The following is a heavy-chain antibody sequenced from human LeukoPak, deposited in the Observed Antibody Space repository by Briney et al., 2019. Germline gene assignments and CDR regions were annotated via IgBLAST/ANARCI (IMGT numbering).Heavy chain of an antibody. D-gene: IGHD3-22*01. CDR3: ARQRGYHYDSATNRFSDL. CDR2: IYYSGIT. J-gene: IGHJ5*02. CDR1: GGSVSINSYY. Sequence: SETLSLTCTVSGGSVSINSYYWGWIRQPPGKGLECIGNIYYSGITYYNPSLKTRVTISVDTSKNQFSLKLSSVPAADTAVYYCARQRGYHYDSATNRFSDLWGQGTRVTVSS. V-gene: IGHV4-39*01.